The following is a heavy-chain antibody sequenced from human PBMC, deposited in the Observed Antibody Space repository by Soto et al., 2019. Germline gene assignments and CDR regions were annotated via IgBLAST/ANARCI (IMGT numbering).Heavy chain of an antibody. CDR3: ARDSGGLRLGESSLYGEKDSFDV. CDR1: GGSFSGYY. V-gene: IGHV4-34*01. Sequence: SETLSLTCGVYGGSFSGYYWSWIRQPPGKGLEWIGEINYSGSTKFNPSLKSRVTLSIDTSKDQFSLRLSSVTAADTAVYYCARDSGGLRLGESSLYGEKDSFDVWDQGTLVTVS. CDR2: INYSGST. J-gene: IGHJ3*01. D-gene: IGHD3-16*02.